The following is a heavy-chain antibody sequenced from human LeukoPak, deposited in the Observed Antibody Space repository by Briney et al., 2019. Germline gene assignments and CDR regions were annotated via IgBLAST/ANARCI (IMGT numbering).Heavy chain of an antibody. D-gene: IGHD3-10*01. Sequence: SVTVCCKASGGTFSSYAISWVRQAPGQGLEWMGGIIPIFGTANYAQKFQGRVTITADESTGTAYMELSSLRSEDTAVYYCAREGGSGGYFDYWGQGTLVTVSS. CDR1: GGTFSSYA. CDR2: IIPIFGTA. V-gene: IGHV1-69*13. CDR3: AREGGSGGYFDY. J-gene: IGHJ4*02.